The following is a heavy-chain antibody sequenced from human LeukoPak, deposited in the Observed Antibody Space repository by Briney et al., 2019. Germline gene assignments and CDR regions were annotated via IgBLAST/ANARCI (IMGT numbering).Heavy chain of an antibody. Sequence: SETLSLTCTVSGGSISSSSYYWSWIRQPAGKGLEWIGRIYTSGSTNYNPSLKSRVTMSVDTSKNQFSLKLSSVTAADTAVYYCARTTKRYCSSTSCFEPGDYYYYGMDVWGQGTTVTVSS. J-gene: IGHJ6*02. D-gene: IGHD2-2*01. V-gene: IGHV4-61*02. CDR1: GGSISSSSYY. CDR2: IYTSGST. CDR3: ARTTKRYCSSTSCFEPGDYYYYGMDV.